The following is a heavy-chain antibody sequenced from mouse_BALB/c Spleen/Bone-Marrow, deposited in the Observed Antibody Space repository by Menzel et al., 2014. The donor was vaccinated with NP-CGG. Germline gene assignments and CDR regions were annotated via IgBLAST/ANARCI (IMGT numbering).Heavy chain of an antibody. CDR3: ARASVVPYYFDF. CDR2: ILPGSGTA. D-gene: IGHD1-1*01. V-gene: IGHV1-9*01. J-gene: IGHJ2*01. CDR1: GYTFSSYW. Sequence: LEESGAELMKPGASVKISCKATGYTFSSYWIDWVKQRPGHGLEWIGEILPGSGTANYNEKFKGKATFTADTSSNTAYMQLSSLTSEDSALYYCARASVVPYYFDFWGQGTTLTVSS.